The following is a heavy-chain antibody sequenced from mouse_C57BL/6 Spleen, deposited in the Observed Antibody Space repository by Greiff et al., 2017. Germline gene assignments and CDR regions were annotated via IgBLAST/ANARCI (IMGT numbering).Heavy chain of an antibody. J-gene: IGHJ3*01. CDR1: GYTFTSYW. D-gene: IGHD2-3*01. Sequence: QVQLKQPGTELVKPGASVKLSCKASGYTFTSYWMHWVKQRPGQGLEWIGNINPSNGGTNYNEEFKSKATLTVDKSSSTAYMPLSSLTSEDSAVYYCARDPFYDGSWFAYWGQGTLVTVSA. V-gene: IGHV1-53*01. CDR2: INPSNGGT. CDR3: ARDPFYDGSWFAY.